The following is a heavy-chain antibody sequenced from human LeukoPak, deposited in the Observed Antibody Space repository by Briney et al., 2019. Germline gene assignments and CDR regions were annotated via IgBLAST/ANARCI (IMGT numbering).Heavy chain of an antibody. J-gene: IGHJ3*02. CDR2: ISYDGSNK. D-gene: IGHD5-24*01. CDR3: ARETVDLRWLQLGAFDI. V-gene: IGHV3-30*04. Sequence: GGSLRLSCAASGFTLSSYAMHWVRQAPGKGLEWVAVISYDGSNKSYADSVKGRFTISRDNSKNTLYLQMNSLRAEDTTVYYCARETVDLRWLQLGAFDIWGQGTMVTVSS. CDR1: GFTLSSYA.